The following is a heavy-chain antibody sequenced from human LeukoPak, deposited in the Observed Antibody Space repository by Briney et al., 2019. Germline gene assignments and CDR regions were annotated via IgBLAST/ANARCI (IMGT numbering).Heavy chain of an antibody. V-gene: IGHV4-59*08. CDR3: ARFGSYGSTFDY. CDR1: GGSISSYY. CDR2: IYYSGST. J-gene: IGHJ4*02. D-gene: IGHD5-18*01. Sequence: PSETLSLTCTVSGGSISSYYWSWIRQPPGKGLEWIGYIYYSGSTNYNPSLKSRVTISVDTSKNQFSLKLSSVTAADTAVYYCARFGSYGSTFDYWGQGTLVTVSS.